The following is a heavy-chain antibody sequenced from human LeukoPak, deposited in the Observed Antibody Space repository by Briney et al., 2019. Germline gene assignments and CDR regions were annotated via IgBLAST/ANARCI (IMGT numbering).Heavy chain of an antibody. J-gene: IGHJ4*02. V-gene: IGHV4-30-2*01. D-gene: IGHD5-18*01. CDR1: GGSISSGGYY. CDR3: ARVGSDSYGYSYFDY. CDR2: IYHSGST. Sequence: SQTLSLTCTVSGGSISSGGYYWSWIRQPPGKGLEWIGYIYHSGSTYYNPSLKSRVTISVDRSKNQFSLKLSSVTAADTAVYYCARVGSDSYGYSYFDYRGQGTLVTVSS.